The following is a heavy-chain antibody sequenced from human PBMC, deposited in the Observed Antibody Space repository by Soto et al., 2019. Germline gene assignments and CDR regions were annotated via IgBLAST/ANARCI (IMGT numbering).Heavy chain of an antibody. V-gene: IGHV3-49*03. J-gene: IGHJ6*04. CDR3: TRPGYYIFYYYYGMDV. Sequence: GGSLRLSCTASGFTFGDYAMSWFRQATGKGLEWVGFIRSKAYGVTTEYAASVKGRFTISRDDSKSIAYLQMNSLKTEDSAVYYCTRPGYYIFYYYYGMDVWGKGTTVTVSS. CDR1: GFTFGDYA. CDR2: IRSKAYGVTT. D-gene: IGHD3-10*01.